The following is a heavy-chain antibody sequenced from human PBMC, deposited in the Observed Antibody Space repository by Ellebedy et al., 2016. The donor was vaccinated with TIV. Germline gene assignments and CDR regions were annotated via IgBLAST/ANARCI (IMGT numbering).Heavy chain of an antibody. CDR1: GYSFTSYW. D-gene: IGHD3-22*01. CDR2: IDPSDSYT. CDR3: ARLRDSSGFYRHNWFDP. Sequence: ASVKVSCKGSGYSFTSYWITWVRQMPGKGLEWMGRIDPSDSYTNYSPSFQGHVSISVDKSISTAFLQWRSLKASDTAIYYCARLRDSSGFYRHNWFDPWGQGTLVTVSS. V-gene: IGHV5-10-1*01. J-gene: IGHJ5*02.